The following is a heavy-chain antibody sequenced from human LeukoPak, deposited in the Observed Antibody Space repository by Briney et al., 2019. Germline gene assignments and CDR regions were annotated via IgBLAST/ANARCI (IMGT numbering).Heavy chain of an antibody. CDR3: ARRGVYYYDSSGYYYFDY. J-gene: IGHJ4*02. CDR2: IKQEGSEK. Sequence: GGSLRLSCAASGFTFSSYWMSWVRQAPGKGLEWVANIKQEGSEKYYVESVKGRFTISRDNAKNSLYLQMNSLRAEDTAVYYCARRGVYYYDSSGYYYFDYWGQGTLVTVSS. V-gene: IGHV3-7*01. CDR1: GFTFSSYW. D-gene: IGHD3-22*01.